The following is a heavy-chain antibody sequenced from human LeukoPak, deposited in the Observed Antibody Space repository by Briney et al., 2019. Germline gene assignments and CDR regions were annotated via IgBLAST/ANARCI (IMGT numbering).Heavy chain of an antibody. Sequence: TSETLSLTCAVYGGSFSGYYWSWIRQPPGKGLEWIGEINHSGSTNYNPSLKSRVTISVDTSKNQFSLKLSSVTAADTAVYYCARDDDYYDSSGYSFPGWFDPWGQGTLVTVSS. D-gene: IGHD3-22*01. V-gene: IGHV4-34*01. CDR2: INHSGST. CDR3: ARDDDYYDSSGYSFPGWFDP. CDR1: GGSFSGYY. J-gene: IGHJ5*02.